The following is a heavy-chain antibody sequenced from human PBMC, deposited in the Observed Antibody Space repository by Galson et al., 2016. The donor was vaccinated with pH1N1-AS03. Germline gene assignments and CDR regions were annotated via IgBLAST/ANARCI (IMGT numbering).Heavy chain of an antibody. CDR1: GYDFNKYG. CDR3: ARGSGTSATTSLPY. J-gene: IGHJ4*02. V-gene: IGHV1-18*01. D-gene: IGHD2-15*01. Sequence: SVKVSCKASGYDFNKYGITWARQAPGQGLEWVGWMSGDSSQTKSAQIVQDRVTLTTDTSTSTAYLEMRSLRSDDTAVYYCARGSGTSATTSLPYWGQGTLVTVSS. CDR2: MSGDSSQT.